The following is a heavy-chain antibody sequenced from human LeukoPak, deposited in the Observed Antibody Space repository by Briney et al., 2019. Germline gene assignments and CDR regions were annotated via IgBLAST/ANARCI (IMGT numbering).Heavy chain of an antibody. V-gene: IGHV4-39*01. D-gene: IGHD5-24*01. CDR1: GGSISSTSYY. CDR2: VYYSGIP. CDR3: ARTAVRRDGYNPFDP. J-gene: IGHJ5*02. Sequence: PSETLSLTCTVSGGSISSTSYYWGWIRQPPGKGLEWIGSVYYSGIPYYNPSLKSRVTISVDTSKNQFSLQLNSVTPEDTAVYYCARTAVRRDGYNPFDPWGQGTLVTVSS.